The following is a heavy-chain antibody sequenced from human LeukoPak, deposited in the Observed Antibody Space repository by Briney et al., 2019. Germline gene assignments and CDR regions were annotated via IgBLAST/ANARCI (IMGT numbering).Heavy chain of an antibody. CDR3: ARRGFRVPAAPFDY. Sequence: GASVRVSCKTSGFTFTGYYMHWVRQAPGQGLEWMGWINPNSGGTNYAQKFQGRVTMTRDTSISTAYMELSRLRSDDTAVYYRARRGFRVPAAPFDYWGQGTLVTVSS. J-gene: IGHJ4*02. V-gene: IGHV1-2*02. CDR2: INPNSGGT. CDR1: GFTFTGYY. D-gene: IGHD2-2*01.